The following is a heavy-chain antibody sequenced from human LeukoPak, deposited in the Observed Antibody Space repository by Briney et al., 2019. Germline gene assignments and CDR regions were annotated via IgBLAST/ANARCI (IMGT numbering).Heavy chain of an antibody. CDR1: GYTFTSYY. Sequence: ASVKVSCKASGYTFTSYYMHWVRQAPGQGLEWMGLINPTGGSTGYAQKFQGRVTMTRDTSISTAYMELSRLRSDDTAVYYCARVVPGYDSSGYYNYFDYWGQGTLVTVSS. CDR2: INPTGGST. D-gene: IGHD3-22*01. J-gene: IGHJ4*02. CDR3: ARVVPGYDSSGYYNYFDY. V-gene: IGHV1-2*06.